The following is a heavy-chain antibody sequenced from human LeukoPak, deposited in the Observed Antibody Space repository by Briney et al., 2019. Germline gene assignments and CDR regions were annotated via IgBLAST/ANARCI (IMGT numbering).Heavy chain of an antibody. CDR3: ARDLNRGPGKGNAGMDV. J-gene: IGHJ6*02. D-gene: IGHD1-1*01. V-gene: IGHV3-7*01. Sequence: PGGSLRLSCAASGFTFSSYWMSWVRQAPGKGLEWVANIKQDGSEKYYVDSVKGRFTISRDNAKNSLYLQMNSLRAEDTAVYYCARDLNRGPGKGNAGMDVWGRGTTVTVSS. CDR2: IKQDGSEK. CDR1: GFTFSSYW.